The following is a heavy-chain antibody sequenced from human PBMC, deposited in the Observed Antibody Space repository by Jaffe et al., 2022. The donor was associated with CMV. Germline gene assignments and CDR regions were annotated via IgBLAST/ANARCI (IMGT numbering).Heavy chain of an antibody. J-gene: IGHJ4*02. CDR2: IWYDGSNK. Sequence: QVQLVESGGGVVQPGRSLRLSCAASGFTFSSYGMHWVRQAPGKGLEWVAVIWYDGSNKYYADSVKGRFTISRDNSKNTLYLQMNSLRAEDTAVYYCARAGPHRDYGDYVYYFDYWGQGTLVTVSS. CDR3: ARAGPHRDYGDYVYYFDY. CDR1: GFTFSSYG. D-gene: IGHD4-17*01. V-gene: IGHV3-33*01.